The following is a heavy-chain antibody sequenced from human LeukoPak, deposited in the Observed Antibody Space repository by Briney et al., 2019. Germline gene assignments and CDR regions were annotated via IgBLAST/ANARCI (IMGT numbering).Heavy chain of an antibody. CDR2: ISYDGSNK. Sequence: PGGSLRLSCAASGFTFSSYAMHWVRQAPGKGLEWVAVISYDGSNKYYADSVKGRFTISRDNSKNTLYLQMNSLRAEDTAVYYCARDFCDFWSGYQIDYWGQGTLVTVSS. V-gene: IGHV3-30*04. CDR3: ARDFCDFWSGYQIDY. D-gene: IGHD3-3*01. CDR1: GFTFSSYA. J-gene: IGHJ4*02.